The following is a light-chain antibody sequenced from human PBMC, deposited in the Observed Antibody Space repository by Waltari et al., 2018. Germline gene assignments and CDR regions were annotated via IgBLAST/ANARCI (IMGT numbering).Light chain of an antibody. CDR2: AAS. CDR3: QQSYSTLALT. J-gene: IGKJ4*01. Sequence: DIQMTQSPPSLSASVGDRVTITCRATQSISTSLNWYQHKAGKAPKLLIYAASSLQSGVPSRFSGSGSGTDFTLTISSLQPEDFATYYCQQSYSTLALTFGGGTKVEIK. CDR1: QSISTS. V-gene: IGKV1-39*01.